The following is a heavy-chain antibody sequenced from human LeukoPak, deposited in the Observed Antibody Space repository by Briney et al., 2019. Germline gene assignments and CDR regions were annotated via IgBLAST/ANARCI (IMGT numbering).Heavy chain of an antibody. D-gene: IGHD3-10*01. J-gene: IGHJ6*03. CDR3: ARAAPYYYGSGSTRGYYYYMDV. V-gene: IGHV4-61*05. Sequence: SETLSLTCPVSGGSISSSSYYWGWIRHPPGKGLEWIRRIYSSENTNYTPSLKSRVTMSVDTSKNQFSLKLSSVTAADTAVYYCARAAPYYYGSGSTRGYYYYMDVWGKGTTVTISS. CDR1: GGSISSSSYY. CDR2: IYSSENT.